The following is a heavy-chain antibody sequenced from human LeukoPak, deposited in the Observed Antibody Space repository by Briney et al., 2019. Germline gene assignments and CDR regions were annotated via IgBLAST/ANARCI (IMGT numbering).Heavy chain of an antibody. CDR1: GFSVSSNY. J-gene: IGHJ4*02. Sequence: PGGSLRLSCAASGFSVSSNYMSWVRQAPGKGLEWVSVIYCDGNIYYTDSVKGRFTISRDNSKNTLYLQMSSLRAEDTAVYYCTRGPRWYFVDWGQGTLVTVSS. D-gene: IGHD4-23*01. CDR3: TRGPRWYFVD. CDR2: IYCDGNI. V-gene: IGHV3-53*01.